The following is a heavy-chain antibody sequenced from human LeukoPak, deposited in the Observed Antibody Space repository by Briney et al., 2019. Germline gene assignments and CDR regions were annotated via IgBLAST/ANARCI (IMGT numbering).Heavy chain of an antibody. CDR1: GGSFSGYY. Sequence: SETLSLTCAVYGGSFSGYYWSWIRQPPGKGLERIGEINHSGSTNYNPSLKSRVTISVDTSKNQFSLKLSSVTAADTAVYYCARPNARIRGYSYGLRGYSDYWGQGTLVTVSS. D-gene: IGHD5-18*01. CDR3: ARPNARIRGYSYGLRGYSDY. CDR2: INHSGST. J-gene: IGHJ4*02. V-gene: IGHV4-34*01.